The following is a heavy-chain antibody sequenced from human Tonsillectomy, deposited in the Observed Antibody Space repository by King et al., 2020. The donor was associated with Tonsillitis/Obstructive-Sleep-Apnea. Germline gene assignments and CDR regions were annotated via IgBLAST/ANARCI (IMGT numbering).Heavy chain of an antibody. CDR2: IIPIFRTA. CDR3: SRVGGITGTRGGN. Sequence: VQLVESGAEVKKPGSSVKVSCKASGGTFTGYTFSWVRQAPGQGLEWMGGIIPIFRTANYAQNFPGRVTITADESTKTVYMELSSLTSEDTAVYYCSRVGGITGTRGGNWGQGTQVTVSS. D-gene: IGHD1-20*01. V-gene: IGHV1-69*01. CDR1: GGTFTGYT. J-gene: IGHJ4*02.